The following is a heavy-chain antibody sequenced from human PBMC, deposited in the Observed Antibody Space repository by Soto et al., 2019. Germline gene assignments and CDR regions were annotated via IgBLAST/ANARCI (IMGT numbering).Heavy chain of an antibody. J-gene: IGHJ3*02. CDR1: GGSISSSSYY. CDR2: IYYSGST. Sequence: SETLSLTCTVSGGSISSSSYYWGWIRQPPGKGLEWIGSIYYSGSTYYNPSLKSRVTISVDTSKNQFSLKLSSVTAADTAVYYCAPLYYYASAYAFAIWGQGTMVTVSS. CDR3: APLYYYASAYAFAI. V-gene: IGHV4-39*01. D-gene: IGHD3-10*01.